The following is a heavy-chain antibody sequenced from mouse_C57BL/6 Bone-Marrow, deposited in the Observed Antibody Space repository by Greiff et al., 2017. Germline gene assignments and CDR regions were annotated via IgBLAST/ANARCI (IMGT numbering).Heavy chain of an antibody. CDR1: GYSITSGYY. J-gene: IGHJ3*01. CDR2: ISYDGSN. V-gene: IGHV3-6*01. Sequence: EVKLLESGPGLVKPSQSLSLTCSVTGYSITSGYYWNWIRQFPGNILEWMGYISYDGSNNYNPSLKNRISITRDTSKNQFFLKLNSVTTEDTATYYCARAYYLFAYWGQGTLVTVSA. CDR3: ARAYYLFAY. D-gene: IGHD2-10*01.